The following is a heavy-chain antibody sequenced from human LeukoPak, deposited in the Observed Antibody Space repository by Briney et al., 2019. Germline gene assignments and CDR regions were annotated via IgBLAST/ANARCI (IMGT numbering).Heavy chain of an antibody. Sequence: GGSLRLSCAASGFTFSDYYMSWIRQAPGKGLEWVSYISSSGSTIYYADSVKGRFTISRDNAKNSLYLQMNSLRAEDTAVYYCARDVFIGPYYYYYMGVWGKGTTVTVSS. CDR2: ISSSGSTI. CDR3: ARDVFIGPYYYYYMGV. CDR1: GFTFSDYY. D-gene: IGHD5/OR15-5a*01. J-gene: IGHJ6*03. V-gene: IGHV3-11*04.